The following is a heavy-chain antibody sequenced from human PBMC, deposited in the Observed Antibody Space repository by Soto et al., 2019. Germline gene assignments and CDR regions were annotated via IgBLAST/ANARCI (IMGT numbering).Heavy chain of an antibody. CDR2: ISGSGGST. V-gene: IGHV3-23*01. CDR1: GFTFSSYA. D-gene: IGHD4-17*01. J-gene: IGHJ2*01. Sequence: EVQLLESGGGLVQPGGSLRLSCAASGFTFSSYAMSWVRQAPGKGLEWVSAISGSGGSTYYADSVKGRFTISRDNSKKPLSLQMNSLRAEDTAVYYCAKGRVYGDPTHWYFDLWGRGTLVTVSS. CDR3: AKGRVYGDPTHWYFDL.